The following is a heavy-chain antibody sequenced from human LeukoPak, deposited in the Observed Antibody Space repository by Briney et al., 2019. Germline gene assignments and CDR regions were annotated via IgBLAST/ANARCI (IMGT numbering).Heavy chain of an antibody. Sequence: GGSLRLSCAASGFTFSSYAMSWVRQAPGKGLEWVSAISGSGGSTYYADPVKGRFTISRDNSKNTLYLQMNSLRAEDTAVYYCARDGAPGSYSSSLYGIDYWGQGTLVTVSS. D-gene: IGHD6-6*01. CDR3: ARDGAPGSYSSSLYGIDY. CDR2: ISGSGGST. CDR1: GFTFSSYA. J-gene: IGHJ4*02. V-gene: IGHV3-23*01.